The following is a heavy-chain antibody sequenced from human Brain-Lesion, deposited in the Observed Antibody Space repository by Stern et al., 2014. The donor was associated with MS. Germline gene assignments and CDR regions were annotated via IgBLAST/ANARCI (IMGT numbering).Heavy chain of an antibody. J-gene: IGHJ6*02. CDR3: ARDRLGYCTNGVCHSGMDV. CDR1: GFTFSSYW. Sequence: EVQLLESGGGLVQPGGSLRLSCAASGFTFSSYWMHWVRQAPGKGLVWVSRINSDGSSTSYADSVKGRFTISRDNAKNTLYLQMNSLRAEDTAVYYCARDRLGYCTNGVCHSGMDVWGQGTTVTVSS. CDR2: INSDGSST. D-gene: IGHD2-8*01. V-gene: IGHV3-74*01.